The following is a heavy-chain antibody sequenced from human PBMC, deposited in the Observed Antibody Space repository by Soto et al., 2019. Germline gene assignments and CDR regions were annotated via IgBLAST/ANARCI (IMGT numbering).Heavy chain of an antibody. D-gene: IGHD6-6*01. CDR1: GGTFSSYA. CDR2: IIPIFGTA. J-gene: IGHJ6*02. V-gene: IGHV1-69*13. Sequence: GASVKVSCKASGGTFSSYAISWVRQAPGQGLEWMGGIIPIFGTANYAQKFQGRVTITADESTSTAYMELSSLISEDTAVYYCAVSPAARPPHWDYYYYGMDVWGQGTTVTVSS. CDR3: AVSPAARPPHWDYYYYGMDV.